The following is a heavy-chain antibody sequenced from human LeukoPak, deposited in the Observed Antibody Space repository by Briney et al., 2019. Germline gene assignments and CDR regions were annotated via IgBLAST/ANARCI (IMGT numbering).Heavy chain of an antibody. J-gene: IGHJ6*04. CDR3: ARVGPSGRYAMDV. D-gene: IGHD1-26*01. V-gene: IGHV4-4*07. CDR1: GGSISSYY. Sequence: SETLSLTCTVSGGSISSYYLSWIRQSAGKGLEWIGRIHTSGTTNYNPSLKSRVTISVVTSKNQISLKLSSVTAADTAVYYCARVGPSGRYAMDVWGKGTTVTVSS. CDR2: IHTSGTT.